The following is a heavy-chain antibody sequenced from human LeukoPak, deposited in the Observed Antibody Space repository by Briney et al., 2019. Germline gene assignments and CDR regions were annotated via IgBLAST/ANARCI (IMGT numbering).Heavy chain of an antibody. D-gene: IGHD3-10*01. CDR3: AKAMVRGVTPCYFDY. Sequence: GGSLRLSCAASGFTFSSYAMSWVRQAPGKGLEWVSAISGSGGSTYYADSVKGRFTISRDNSKNTLYLQMNSLRAEDTAVYYCAKAMVRGVTPCYFDYWGQGTLVTVSS. CDR1: GFTFSSYA. V-gene: IGHV3-23*01. CDR2: ISGSGGST. J-gene: IGHJ4*02.